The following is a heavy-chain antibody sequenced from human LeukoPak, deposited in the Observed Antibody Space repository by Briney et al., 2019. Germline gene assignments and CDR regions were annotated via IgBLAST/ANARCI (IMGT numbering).Heavy chain of an antibody. CDR1: GFTFSTYS. CDR2: ISGSSDAI. J-gene: IGHJ6*02. Sequence: GGSLRLSCAASGFTFSTYSMSWVRQAPGKGLEWVSYISGSSDAIYYADSVKGRFTISRDNAKNSLYLQMNSLRDGDTAVYYCARYFGDSQGMDVWGQGTTVTVSS. CDR3: ARYFGDSQGMDV. V-gene: IGHV3-48*02. D-gene: IGHD3-10*01.